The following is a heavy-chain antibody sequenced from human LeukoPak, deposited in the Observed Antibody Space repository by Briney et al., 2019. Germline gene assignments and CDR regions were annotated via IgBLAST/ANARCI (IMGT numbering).Heavy chain of an antibody. Sequence: PGGSLRLSCAASGFTFGDYAMHWVRQAPGKGLEGVSGICWNRGSIGYADSVKGRFTISRDNPKNSLYLQMNSLRAEDTALYYCAKDARRDGYNSFLQKMAYFDYWGQGTLVTVSS. V-gene: IGHV3-9*01. CDR3: AKDARRDGYNSFLQKMAYFDY. J-gene: IGHJ4*02. CDR1: GFTFGDYA. CDR2: ICWNRGSI. D-gene: IGHD5-24*01.